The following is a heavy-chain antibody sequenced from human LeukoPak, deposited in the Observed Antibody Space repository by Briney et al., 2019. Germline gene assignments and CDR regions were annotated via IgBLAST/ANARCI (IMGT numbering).Heavy chain of an antibody. J-gene: IGHJ4*02. V-gene: IGHV3-21*06. D-gene: IGHD1-14*01. CDR3: ATETNGRHYDY. Sequence: PGGSLRLSCTASGLTFSTSGFNWVRQAPGKGLEWVASIGPTGSDRYHADSIKGRFTISRDNANNFLYPQMNSLIAEDTAVYYCATETNGRHYDYWGQGTLLTVSS. CDR2: IGPTGSDR. CDR1: GLTFSTSG.